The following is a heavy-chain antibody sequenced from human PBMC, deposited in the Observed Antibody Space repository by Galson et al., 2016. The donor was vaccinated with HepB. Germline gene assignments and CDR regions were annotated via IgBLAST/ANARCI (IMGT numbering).Heavy chain of an antibody. V-gene: IGHV3-74*01. CDR2: VDDDGSGP. Sequence: SLRLSCAASGFIFSNYWMHWVRQTPGKGLVWVSRVDDDGSGPSYADSVKGRFTISRDNAKNTLYMKMHSLRAEDTAVYYCGSVFEFWGQGAMVTVSS. J-gene: IGHJ4*02. CDR1: GFIFSNYW. CDR3: GSVFEF.